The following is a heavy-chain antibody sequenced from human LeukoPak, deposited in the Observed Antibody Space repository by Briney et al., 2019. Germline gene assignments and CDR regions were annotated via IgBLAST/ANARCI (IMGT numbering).Heavy chain of an antibody. CDR3: ARDAGALVTHFDS. CDR1: GFTFSLYW. V-gene: IGHV3-7*03. Sequence: GGSLRLSCAASGFTFSLYWMNWVRRAPGKGLEWVANIKQDGSEKNYVDSVKGRFTISRDNAKNSLYLQMNNLRVEDTAMYFCARDAGALVTHFDSWGQGTLVTVSS. J-gene: IGHJ4*02. D-gene: IGHD5-18*01. CDR2: IKQDGSEK.